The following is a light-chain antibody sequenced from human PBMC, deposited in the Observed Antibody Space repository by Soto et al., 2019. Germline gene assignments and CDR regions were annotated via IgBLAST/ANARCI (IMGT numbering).Light chain of an antibody. CDR2: DVT. J-gene: IGLJ1*01. CDR3: NSYTSASTYV. V-gene: IGLV2-14*03. CDR1: GSDIGSYNY. Sequence: QCVLTQPASVSGSPGQSIAISCTGTGSDIGSYNYVSWYQHHPGKVPKFIIYDVTNRPSGVSDRFSGSKSGNTASLTISGLQAEDEADYSCNSYTSASTYVFGTGTKVTVL.